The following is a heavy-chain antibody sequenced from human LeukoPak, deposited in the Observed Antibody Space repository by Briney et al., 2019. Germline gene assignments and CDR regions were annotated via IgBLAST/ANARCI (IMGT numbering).Heavy chain of an antibody. V-gene: IGHV4-39*01. CDR1: GGSISSYY. Sequence: PSETLSLTCTVSGGSISSYYWGWIRQPPGKGLEWIGSIYYSGSTYYNPSLKSRVTISVDTSKNQFSLKLSSVTAADTAVYYCARVRMTTVTTRSWFDPWGQGTLVTVSS. CDR2: IYYSGST. CDR3: ARVRMTTVTTRSWFDP. J-gene: IGHJ5*02. D-gene: IGHD4-17*01.